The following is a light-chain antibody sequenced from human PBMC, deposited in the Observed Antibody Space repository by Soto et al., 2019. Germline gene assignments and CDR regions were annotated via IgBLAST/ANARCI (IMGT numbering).Light chain of an antibody. J-gene: IGKJ2*01. CDR3: QRYDGY. CDR1: QNINNW. V-gene: IGKV1-5*01. CDR2: GAS. Sequence: TQITKSPSTLSASVGDTVTITCRARQNINNWLAWYQQNPEKVPKLLIYGASTLEDGLPSRFSGSRSGTEFTLTINSLQPDDFATYYCQRYDGYFGHGTKLEIK.